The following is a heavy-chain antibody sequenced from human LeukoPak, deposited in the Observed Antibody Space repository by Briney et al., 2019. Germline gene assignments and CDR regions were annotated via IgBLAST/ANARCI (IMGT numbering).Heavy chain of an antibody. J-gene: IGHJ4*02. CDR2: IGASGSNT. Sequence: PGGSLRLSCAASGFTVSSNYMSWVRQAPGKGLEWVSGIGASGSNTFYADSVKSRFTISRDNSKNTLYLQMSSLRAEDTAIYYCAKDSVRSGGWFYFDKWGQGTLVSVS. D-gene: IGHD6-19*01. V-gene: IGHV3-23*01. CDR1: GFTVSSNY. CDR3: AKDSVRSGGWFYFDK.